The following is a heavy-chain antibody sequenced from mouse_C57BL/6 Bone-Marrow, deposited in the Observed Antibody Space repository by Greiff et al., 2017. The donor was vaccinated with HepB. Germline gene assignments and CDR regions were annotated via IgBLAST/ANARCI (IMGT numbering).Heavy chain of an antibody. CDR1: GFNIKDDY. V-gene: IGHV14-4*01. CDR2: IDPENGDT. Sequence: EVKLMESGAELVRPGASVKLSCTASGFNIKDDYMHWVKQRPEQGLEWIGWIDPENGDTEYASKFQGKATITADTSSNTAYLQLSSLTSEDTAVYYCTSIYYDYYFDYWGQGTTLTVSS. J-gene: IGHJ2*01. D-gene: IGHD2-4*01. CDR3: TSIYYDYYFDY.